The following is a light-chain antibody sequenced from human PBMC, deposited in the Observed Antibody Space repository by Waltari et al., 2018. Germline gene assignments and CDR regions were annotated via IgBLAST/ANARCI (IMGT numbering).Light chain of an antibody. Sequence: QSALTQPASVSGSPGQSITIPCTGTSSAAGGYNYVSWYQQHPGKAPKLMIYEVSNRPSGVSNRFSGSKSGNTASLTISGLQAEDEADYYCSSYTSSSTLRVFGGGTKLTVL. CDR3: SSYTSSSTLRV. J-gene: IGLJ3*02. CDR1: SSAAGGYNY. CDR2: EVS. V-gene: IGLV2-14*01.